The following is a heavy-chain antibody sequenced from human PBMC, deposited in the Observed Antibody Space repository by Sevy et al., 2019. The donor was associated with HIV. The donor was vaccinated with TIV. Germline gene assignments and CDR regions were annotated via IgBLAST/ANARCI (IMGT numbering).Heavy chain of an antibody. Sequence: SENLSLTCTVSGGSISTYYWNWIRQPPGKGLEWIGYIYYSGNTNYNPSLTSRVSMSVDTSKNHFSLKLSSVTAADTAMYYCARGGPNQQQLDYFDYWGQGTLVTVSS. CDR1: GGSISTYY. CDR3: ARGGPNQQQLDYFDY. CDR2: IYYSGNT. V-gene: IGHV4-59*01. D-gene: IGHD1-1*01. J-gene: IGHJ4*02.